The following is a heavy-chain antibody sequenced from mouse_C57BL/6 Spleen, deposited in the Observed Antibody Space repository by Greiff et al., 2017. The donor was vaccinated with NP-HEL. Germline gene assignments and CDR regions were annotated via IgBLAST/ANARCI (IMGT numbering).Heavy chain of an antibody. V-gene: IGHV10-1*01. CDR1: GFSFNTYA. CDR2: IRSKSNNYAT. Sequence: EVQVVESGGGLVQPKGSLKLSCAASGFSFNTYAMNWVRQAPGKGLEWVARIRSKSNNYATYYADSVKDRFTISRDDSESMLYLQMNNLKTEDTAVYYCVRQGWDSWFAYWGQGTLVTVSA. D-gene: IGHD4-1*01. J-gene: IGHJ3*01. CDR3: VRQGWDSWFAY.